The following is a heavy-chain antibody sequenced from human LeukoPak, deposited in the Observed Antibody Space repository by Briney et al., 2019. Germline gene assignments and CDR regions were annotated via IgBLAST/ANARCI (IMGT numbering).Heavy chain of an antibody. J-gene: IGHJ4*02. D-gene: IGHD3-9*01. V-gene: IGHV3-30*02. Sequence: PGGSLRLSCAASGFTFSSYGMHWVRQAPGKGLEWVAFIRYDGSNKYYADSVKGRFTISRDNSKNTLYLQMNSLRAEDTAVYYCAKDLVLRYFTILGYWGQGTLVTVSS. CDR1: GFTFSSYG. CDR3: AKDLVLRYFTILGY. CDR2: IRYDGSNK.